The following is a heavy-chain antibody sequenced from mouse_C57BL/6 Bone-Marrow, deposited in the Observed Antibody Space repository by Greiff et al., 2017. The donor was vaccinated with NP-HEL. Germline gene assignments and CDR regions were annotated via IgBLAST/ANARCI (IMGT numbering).Heavy chain of an antibody. Sequence: EVQGVESGGGLVKPGGSLKLSCAASGFTFSSYAMSWVRQTPEKRLEWVGTISDGGSYTYYPDNVKGRFTISRDNAKNNLYLQMSDLKAEDTAIYYCASVNWAWFGYWGQGTLVTVSA. V-gene: IGHV5-4*01. CDR3: ASVNWAWFGY. J-gene: IGHJ3*01. D-gene: IGHD4-1*01. CDR2: ISDGGSYT. CDR1: GFTFSSYA.